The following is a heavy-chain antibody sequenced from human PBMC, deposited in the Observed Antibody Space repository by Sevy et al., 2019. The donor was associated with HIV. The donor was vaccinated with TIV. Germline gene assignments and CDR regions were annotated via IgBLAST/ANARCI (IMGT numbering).Heavy chain of an antibody. V-gene: IGHV3-30*04. D-gene: IGHD2-2*01. CDR3: ARGPWDIVVVPADY. CDR2: ISYDGSNK. Sequence: GGSLRLSCAASGSTFSSYAMHWVRQAPGKGLEWVAVISYDGSNKYYADSVKGRFTISRDNSKNTLYLQMNSLRAEDTAVYYCARGPWDIVVVPADYWGQGTLVTVSS. CDR1: GSTFSSYA. J-gene: IGHJ4*02.